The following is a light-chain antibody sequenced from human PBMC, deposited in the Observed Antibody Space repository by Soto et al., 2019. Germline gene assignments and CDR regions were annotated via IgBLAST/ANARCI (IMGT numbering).Light chain of an antibody. J-gene: IGKJ1*01. CDR3: HQHNNWHPRYT. CDR2: YPS. CDR1: QSI. Sequence: EILLAQSPAALCFSPGERSTLSWRSSQSIIAGYHQKPGQAPRLLIYYPSNRATAIPDTFSGSGSAADFALTITSSEPEPSAVSYCHQHNNWHPRYTCGQGTKVDIK. V-gene: IGKV3-11*01.